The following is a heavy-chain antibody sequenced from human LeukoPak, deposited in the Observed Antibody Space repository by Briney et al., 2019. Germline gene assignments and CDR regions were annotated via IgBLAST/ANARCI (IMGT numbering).Heavy chain of an antibody. D-gene: IGHD4-23*01. CDR3: VGGHDLEFEF. V-gene: IGHV3-74*01. Sequence: GGSLRLSCEASGFTFSSYWMHWVRQAPGKGLVWVSRINSDGSRTTYADSVKGRFTISRDSSKNTVFLHMSGLRDDDTAVYYCVGGHDLEFEFWGQGTLVIVSS. J-gene: IGHJ5*01. CDR2: INSDGSRT. CDR1: GFTFSSYW.